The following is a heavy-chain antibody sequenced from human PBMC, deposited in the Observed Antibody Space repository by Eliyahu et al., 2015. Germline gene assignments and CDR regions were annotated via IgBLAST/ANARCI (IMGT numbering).Heavy chain of an antibody. D-gene: IGHD3-9*01. J-gene: IGHJ4*02. V-gene: IGHV3-53*01. Sequence: EVQLVESGGGLIQPGGSLRLSCAASGFTVSSNYMSWVRQAPGKGLEWVSVIYSGGSTYYADSVKGRFTISRDNSKNTLYLQMNSLRAEDTAVYYCARQLRYFDWLLGYWGQGTLVTVSS. CDR2: IYSGGST. CDR3: ARQLRYFDWLLGY. CDR1: GFTVSSNY.